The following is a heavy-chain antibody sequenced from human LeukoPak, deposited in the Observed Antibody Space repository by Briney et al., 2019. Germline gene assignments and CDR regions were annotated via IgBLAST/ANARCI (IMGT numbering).Heavy chain of an antibody. V-gene: IGHV3-66*01. CDR3: ARDRAGQTFDP. J-gene: IGHJ5*02. CDR2: IYSGGST. Sequence: PGGALRLSCAASGFTVSSNYMNWVRPAPGKGLEWVSVIYSGGSTYYADSVKGRFTISRDNSKNTLYLQMNSLRAVDTAVYYCARDRAGQTFDPWGQGTLVTVSS. CDR1: GFTVSSNY.